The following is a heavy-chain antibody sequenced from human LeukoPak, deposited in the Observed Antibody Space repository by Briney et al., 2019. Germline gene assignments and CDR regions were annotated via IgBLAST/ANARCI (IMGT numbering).Heavy chain of an antibody. CDR1: GGTFSSYA. CDR2: IIPILGIA. D-gene: IGHD3-22*01. Sequence: SVKVSCKASGGTFSSYAISWVRQAPGQGLEWMGRIIPILGIANYAQKFQGRVTITADKSTSTAYMELSSLRSEDTAVYYCATSAMIVVVSYYFDYWGQGTLVTVSS. J-gene: IGHJ4*02. V-gene: IGHV1-69*04. CDR3: ATSAMIVVVSYYFDY.